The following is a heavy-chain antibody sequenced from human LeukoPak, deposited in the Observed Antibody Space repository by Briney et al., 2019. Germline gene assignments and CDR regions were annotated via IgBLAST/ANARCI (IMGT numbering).Heavy chain of an antibody. Sequence: KPSETLSLPCAVYGGAFSGYYWSWVRQPPRKGLEWIGEINHSGSTNYNPSLKSRVTISVDTSKNQFSLKLSSVTAADTAVYYCVRGEQLVAVFDYWGQGTLVTVSS. CDR3: VRGEQLVAVFDY. D-gene: IGHD6-6*01. J-gene: IGHJ4*02. CDR2: INHSGST. V-gene: IGHV4-34*01. CDR1: GGAFSGYY.